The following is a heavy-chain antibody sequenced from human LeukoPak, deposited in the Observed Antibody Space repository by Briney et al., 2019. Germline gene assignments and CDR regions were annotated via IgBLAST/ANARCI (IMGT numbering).Heavy chain of an antibody. Sequence: PSETLSLTCTVSGGSIISSSYYWGWIRQPPGKGLEWIGSIYYSGSTYYNPSLKSRVTISVDTSKNQFSLKLSSVTAADTAVYYCARRGYCSSTSRYDYWGQGTLVTVSS. CDR1: GGSIISSSYY. V-gene: IGHV4-39*01. CDR3: ARRGYCSSTSRYDY. J-gene: IGHJ4*02. CDR2: IYYSGST. D-gene: IGHD2-2*01.